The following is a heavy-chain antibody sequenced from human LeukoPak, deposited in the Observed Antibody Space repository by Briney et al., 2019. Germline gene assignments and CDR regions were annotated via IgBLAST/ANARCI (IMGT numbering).Heavy chain of an antibody. D-gene: IGHD3-22*01. Sequence: PGGSLRLSCAASGFTFSGSAMHWVRQASGKGLEWVGRIRSKANSYATAYAASVKGRFTISRDDSKNTAYLQMNSLKTEDTAVYYCTKQCYYDSSGFDYWGQGTLVTVSS. CDR2: IRSKANSYAT. J-gene: IGHJ4*02. CDR1: GFTFSGSA. CDR3: TKQCYYDSSGFDY. V-gene: IGHV3-73*01.